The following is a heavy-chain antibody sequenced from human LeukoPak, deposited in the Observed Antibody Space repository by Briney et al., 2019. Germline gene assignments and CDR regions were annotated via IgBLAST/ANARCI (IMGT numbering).Heavy chain of an antibody. CDR2: ISGSRDNT. Sequence: PGGSLRLSCAASGFTFKNSAMSWVRQAPGRGLEWVSTISGSRDNTYYADSVKGRFTISRDNSKNTLYLQMNSLRAEDTAVYYCARVSTTVVFDYWGQGTLVTVSS. V-gene: IGHV3-23*01. CDR1: GFTFKNSA. D-gene: IGHD4-23*01. CDR3: ARVSTTVVFDY. J-gene: IGHJ4*02.